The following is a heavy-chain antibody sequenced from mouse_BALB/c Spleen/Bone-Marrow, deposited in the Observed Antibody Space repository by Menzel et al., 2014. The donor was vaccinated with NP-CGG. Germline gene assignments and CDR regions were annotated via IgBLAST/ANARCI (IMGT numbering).Heavy chain of an antibody. V-gene: IGHV1-4*01. J-gene: IGHJ2*01. Sequence: VQLVESGAELARPGASVKMSYKASGYTFTSYTMHWVKQRPGQGLEWIGYINPSSGYTNYNQKFKDKATLTADKSSSTAYMQLSSLTSEDSAVYYCARGGNFDYWGQGTTLTVSS. CDR1: GYTFTSYT. CDR2: INPSSGYT. D-gene: IGHD1-1*01. CDR3: ARGGNFDY.